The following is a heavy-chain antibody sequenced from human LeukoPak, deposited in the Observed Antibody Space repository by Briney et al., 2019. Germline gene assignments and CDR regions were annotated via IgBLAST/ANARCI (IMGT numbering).Heavy chain of an antibody. D-gene: IGHD1-26*01. CDR1: GFTFSIYW. J-gene: IGHJ4*02. Sequence: GGSLRLSCAASGFTFSIYWVHWVRQAPGKGLVWVSSINSDGSSTSYADSVKGRFTISRDNSKNTLYLQMNSLRAEDTAVYYCAREARAVGAMNSRAHDYWGQGTLVTVSS. V-gene: IGHV3-74*01. CDR2: INSDGSST. CDR3: AREARAVGAMNSRAHDY.